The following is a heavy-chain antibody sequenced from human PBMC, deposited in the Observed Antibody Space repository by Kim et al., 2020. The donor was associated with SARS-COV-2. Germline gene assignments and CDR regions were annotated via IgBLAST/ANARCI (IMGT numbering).Heavy chain of an antibody. D-gene: IGHD2-15*01. CDR2: INPSGDST. V-gene: IGHV1-46*01. Sequence: ASVKVSCKASGYTFTSYYMHWVRQAPGQGLEWMGIINPSGDSTTYAQKFQGRVTMTRDTSTSTVYMDLSSLRSEDTAVYYCARLSVTAYSYFGMDVWGQGTTVTVSS. CDR3: ARLSVTAYSYFGMDV. J-gene: IGHJ6*02. CDR1: GYTFTSYY.